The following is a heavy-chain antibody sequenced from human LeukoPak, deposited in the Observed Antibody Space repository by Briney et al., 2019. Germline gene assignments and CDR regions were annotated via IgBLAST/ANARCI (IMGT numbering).Heavy chain of an antibody. D-gene: IGHD1-26*01. V-gene: IGHV3-23*01. CDR2: ISGSGGST. CDR3: ARKGGATTHGKYYYYMDV. CDR1: GFTFSSYG. J-gene: IGHJ6*03. Sequence: GGSLRLSCAASGFTFSSYGMSWVRQAPGKGLEWVSAISGSGGSTYYADSVKGRFTISRDNAKNSLYLQMNSLRAEDTAVYYCARKGGATTHGKYYYYMDVWGKGTTVTISS.